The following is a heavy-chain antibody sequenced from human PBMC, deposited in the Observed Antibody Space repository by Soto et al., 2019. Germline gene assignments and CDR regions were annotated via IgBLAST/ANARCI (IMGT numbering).Heavy chain of an antibody. CDR1: GFTFSSYA. J-gene: IGHJ4*02. D-gene: IGHD6-13*01. CDR3: AKGPPPPYSSTWYYFDS. Sequence: EVQLLESGGGLVQPGGSLRLSCSASGFTFSSYAMSWVRQAPGKGLESVSAISGSGGSTYYADSVKGRFTISRDSSKNTLYLQMDSLRAEDTAVYYCAKGPPPPYSSTWYYFDSWGQGILVTVSS. V-gene: IGHV3-23*01. CDR2: ISGSGGST.